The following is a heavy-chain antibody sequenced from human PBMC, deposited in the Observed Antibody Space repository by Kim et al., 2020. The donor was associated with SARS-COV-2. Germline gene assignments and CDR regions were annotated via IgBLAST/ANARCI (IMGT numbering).Heavy chain of an antibody. CDR3: ARSVGVQLWSS. D-gene: IGHD5-18*01. CDR2: IYNSGST. CDR1: GGSVSSGSYY. J-gene: IGHJ4*02. V-gene: IGHV4-61*01. Sequence: SETLSLTCTVSGGSVSSGSYYWSWIRQPPGKGLEWIGYIYNSGSTNYNPSLKSRVTISVDTSKNQFSLKLSSVTAADTAVYYCARSVGVQLWSSWGQGTLVTVSS.